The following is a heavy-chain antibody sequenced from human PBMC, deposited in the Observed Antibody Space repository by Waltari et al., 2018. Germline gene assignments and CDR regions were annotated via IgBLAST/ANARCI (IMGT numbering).Heavy chain of an antibody. CDR1: GGSISSGSYY. D-gene: IGHD5-12*01. Sequence: QVQLQESGPGLVKPSQTLSLTCTVSGGSISSGSYYWSWIRQPAGKGLEWIGRIYTSGSTNYNPSLKSRVTISVDTSKNQFSLKLSSVTAADTAVYYCARESGYANQPPTESRPVDYWGQGTLVTVSS. J-gene: IGHJ4*02. CDR2: IYTSGST. CDR3: ARESGYANQPPTESRPVDY. V-gene: IGHV4-61*02.